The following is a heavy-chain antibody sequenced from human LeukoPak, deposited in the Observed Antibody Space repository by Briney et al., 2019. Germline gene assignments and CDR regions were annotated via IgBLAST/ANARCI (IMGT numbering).Heavy chain of an antibody. J-gene: IGHJ4*02. CDR2: INPNSGGT. CDR1: GYTFTGYY. CDR3: ARLRDDSSGYYLIDY. D-gene: IGHD3-22*01. Sequence: ASVKVSCKASGYTFTGYYMHWVRQAPGQGLEWMGWINPNSGGTNYAQKFQGRVTMTRDTSISTAYMELSRLRSDDTAVYYCARLRDDSSGYYLIDYWGQGTLDTVSS. V-gene: IGHV1-2*02.